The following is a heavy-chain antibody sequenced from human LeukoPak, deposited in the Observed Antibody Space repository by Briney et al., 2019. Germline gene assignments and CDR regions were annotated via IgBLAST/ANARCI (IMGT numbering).Heavy chain of an antibody. D-gene: IGHD2-15*01. CDR3: ARGGVAASHYYFDY. Sequence: SQTLSLTCTVSGGSISSGSYYWSWIQQPAGKGLEWIGRIYTSGSTNYNPSLKSRVTISVDTSKNQFSLKLSSVTAADTAVYYCARGGVAASHYYFDYWGQGTLVTVSS. CDR1: GGSISSGSYY. J-gene: IGHJ4*02. CDR2: IYTSGST. V-gene: IGHV4-61*02.